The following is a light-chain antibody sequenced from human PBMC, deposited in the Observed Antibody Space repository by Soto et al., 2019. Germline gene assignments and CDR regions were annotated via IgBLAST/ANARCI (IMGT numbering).Light chain of an antibody. CDR1: QSISSY. CDR2: AAS. CDR3: QQSYSTPQIT. J-gene: IGKJ5*01. Sequence: DIQMTQSPSSLSASVGDRVTITCRARQSISSYLNWYQQKPGKAPQLLIYAASSLQSGVPSRFSGSGSGTDFTLTISSLQPEDFAPYYCQQSYSTPQITFGQGTRLEIK. V-gene: IGKV1-39*01.